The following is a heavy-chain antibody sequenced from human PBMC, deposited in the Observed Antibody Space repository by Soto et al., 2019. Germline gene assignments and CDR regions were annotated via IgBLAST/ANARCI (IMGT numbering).Heavy chain of an antibody. CDR3: ARDTGDPPHDP. D-gene: IGHD3-16*01. J-gene: IGHJ5*02. CDR2: ISTYNGNT. Sequence: ASVKVSCKTSGYTFSNNGISWVRQAPGQGLEWMGWISTYNGNTKYGQKFQGRVTMTTDTSTTTAYMELRSLRSDDTAVYYCARDTGDPPHDPWGQGTLVTVSS. V-gene: IGHV1-18*04. CDR1: GYTFSNNG.